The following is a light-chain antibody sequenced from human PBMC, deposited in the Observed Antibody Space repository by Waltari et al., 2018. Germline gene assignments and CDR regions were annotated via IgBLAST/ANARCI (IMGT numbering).Light chain of an antibody. Sequence: QSVLTHPPSVSAAPGQTVTISCSADISKIGNTYLSWYQHFPGTAPKLLIYENNRRPSGIPDRFSGSKSGTSATLGITGLQTGDEADYYCGTWDASLGGIFGTGTKVTVL. V-gene: IGLV1-51*02. CDR1: ISKIGNTY. J-gene: IGLJ1*01. CDR3: GTWDASLGGI. CDR2: ENN.